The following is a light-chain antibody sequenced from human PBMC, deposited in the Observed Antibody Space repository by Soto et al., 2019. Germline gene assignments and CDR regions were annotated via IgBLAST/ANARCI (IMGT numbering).Light chain of an antibody. V-gene: IGKV2D-30*01. CDR2: KVS. CDR1: QSLVYSDGNTY. J-gene: IGKJ1*01. CDR3: MQATHWPQT. Sequence: DVVMTQSPLSLPVTLGQPASISCRSSQSLVYSDGNTYLNWLQQRPGQSPRRLINKVSNWDSGVPDRFRGSESGTDLKKKISMVEAEDVGFYDCMQATHWPQTLGQGTKVEIK.